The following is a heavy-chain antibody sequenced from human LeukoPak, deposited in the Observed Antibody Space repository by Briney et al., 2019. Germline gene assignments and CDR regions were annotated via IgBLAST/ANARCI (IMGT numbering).Heavy chain of an antibody. CDR3: AKDSLGYCSGGSCYSFDY. CDR1: GFTFSNYA. J-gene: IGHJ4*02. CDR2: IGYDGSNK. D-gene: IGHD2-15*01. V-gene: IGHV3-30*04. Sequence: GGSLRLSCAASGFTFSNYAMHWVRQAPGKGLEWVAVIGYDGSNKYYADSVKGRFTISRDNSKNTLFLQMNSLRAEDTAVYYCAKDSLGYCSGGSCYSFDYWGQGTLVTVSS.